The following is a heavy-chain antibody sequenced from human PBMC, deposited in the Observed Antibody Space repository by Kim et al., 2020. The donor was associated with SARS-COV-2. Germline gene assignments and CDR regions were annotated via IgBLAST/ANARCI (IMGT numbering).Heavy chain of an antibody. CDR2: ISYSGTT. CDR1: GGSVSGSSYF. CDR3: ARPLFSGSKYYNYFDP. V-gene: IGHV4-39*01. Sequence: SETLSLTCTVSGGSVSGSSYFWGWFRQPPGKGLEWIGRISYSGTTDYNPSLNSRVSMSVDKSKNQFSLKLNSVTAADTAVYYCARPLFSGSKYYNYFDPWGQGILVTVSS. D-gene: IGHD3-10*01. J-gene: IGHJ5*02.